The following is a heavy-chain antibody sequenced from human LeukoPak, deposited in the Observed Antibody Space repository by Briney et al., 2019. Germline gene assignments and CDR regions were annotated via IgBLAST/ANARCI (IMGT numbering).Heavy chain of an antibody. CDR1: AGSFSGSY. CDR3: ARVGSYSSSS. Sequence: SPTLSLTWAVYAGSFSGSYWSWIRQPPGKWLEWIGEINQNGSTNYNPSFKSRGTISVDTSKNQFSLKLSSVTAADTAVYYWARVGSYSSSSGGQATLVTVSA. D-gene: IGHD3-22*01. V-gene: IGHV4-34*01. CDR2: INQNGST. J-gene: IGHJ5*01.